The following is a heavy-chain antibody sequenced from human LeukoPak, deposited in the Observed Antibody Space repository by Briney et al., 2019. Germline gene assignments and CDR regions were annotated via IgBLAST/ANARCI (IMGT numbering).Heavy chain of an antibody. CDR3: AKSAGIAAAGTGVDFDY. CDR2: ISWDGGST. CDR1: GFTFDDYA. V-gene: IGHV3-43D*03. J-gene: IGHJ4*02. D-gene: IGHD6-13*01. Sequence: GGSLRLSCAASGFTFDDYAMHWVRQAPGKGLEWVSLISWDGGSTYYADSVKGRFTISRDNSKNSLYLQMNSLRAEDTALYYCAKSAGIAAAGTGVDFDYWGQGTLVTVSS.